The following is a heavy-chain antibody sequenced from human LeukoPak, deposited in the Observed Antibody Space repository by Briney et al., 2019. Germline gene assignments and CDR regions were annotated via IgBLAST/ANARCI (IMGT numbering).Heavy chain of an antibody. CDR2: IYHSGST. V-gene: IGHV4-38-2*01. J-gene: IGHJ3*02. Sequence: SETLSLTCAVSGYSIGSGYYWGWIRQPPGKGLEWIGSIYHSGSTYYNPSLKSRVTISVDTSKNQFSLKLSSVTAADTAVYYCARSATLRVFDIWGQGTMVTVSS. CDR3: ARSATLRVFDI. CDR1: GYSIGSGYY. D-gene: IGHD2-15*01.